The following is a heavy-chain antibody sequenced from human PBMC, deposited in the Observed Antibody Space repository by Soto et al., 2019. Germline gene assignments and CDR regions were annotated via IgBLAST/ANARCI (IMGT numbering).Heavy chain of an antibody. D-gene: IGHD6-13*01. J-gene: IGHJ6*02. V-gene: IGHV4-59*01. CDR1: GGSISSYY. Sequence: PSETLSLTCTVSGGSISSYYWSWIRQPPGKGLEWIGYIYYSGSTNYNPSLKSRVTISVDTSKNQFSLKLSSVTAADTAVYYCARDEGIAAADLNYYYYYGMDVWGQGTTVTVYS. CDR3: ARDEGIAAADLNYYYYYGMDV. CDR2: IYYSGST.